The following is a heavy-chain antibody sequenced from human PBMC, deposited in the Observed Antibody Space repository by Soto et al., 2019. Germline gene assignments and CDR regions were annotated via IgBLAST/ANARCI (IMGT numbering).Heavy chain of an antibody. J-gene: IGHJ6*04. D-gene: IGHD3-9*01. CDR2: INHSGST. Sequence: PSETLCLTCAVYGGSFSGYYWSWIRQPPGKGLEWIGEINHSGSTNYNPSLKSRVTISVDTSKNQFSLKLSSVTAADTAVYYCARGRVLRYVDWLLGIYYYYGMEVWGKGTTVTVS. CDR1: GGSFSGYY. V-gene: IGHV4-34*01. CDR3: ARGRVLRYVDWLLGIYYYYGMEV.